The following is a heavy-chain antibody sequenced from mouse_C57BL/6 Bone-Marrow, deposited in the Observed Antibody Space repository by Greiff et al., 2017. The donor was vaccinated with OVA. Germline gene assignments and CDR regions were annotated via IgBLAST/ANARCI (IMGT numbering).Heavy chain of an antibody. J-gene: IGHJ2*01. CDR2: ITPNNGGT. Sequence: VQLQQSGPELVKPGASVKIPCKASGYTFTDYNMDWVKQSHGKSLEWIGDITPNNGGTIYNQKFKGKATLTVDKSSSTAYMELRSLTSEDTAVYYCARYHDYGNCDYWGQGTTLTVSS. V-gene: IGHV1-18*01. CDR3: ARYHDYGNCDY. D-gene: IGHD2-4*01. CDR1: GYTFTDYN.